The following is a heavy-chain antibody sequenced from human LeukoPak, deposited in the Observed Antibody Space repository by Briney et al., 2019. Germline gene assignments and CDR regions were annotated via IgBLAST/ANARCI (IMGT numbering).Heavy chain of an antibody. V-gene: IGHV3-30*18. CDR2: ISYDGSHR. CDR1: EFTFSTYG. Sequence: GRSLRLSCAASEFTFSTYGMHWVRKAPATGLEWVALISYDGSHRYYADSVKGRFTISRDNSKNTLYLQMDSLRVAETDVYYCAEDLYFISISCYGSIDYWGQGTLVTVS. J-gene: IGHJ4*02. D-gene: IGHD2-2*01. CDR3: AEDLYFISISCYGSIDY.